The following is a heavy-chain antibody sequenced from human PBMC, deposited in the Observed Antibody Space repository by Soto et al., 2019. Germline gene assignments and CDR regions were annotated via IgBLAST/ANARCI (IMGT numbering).Heavy chain of an antibody. Sequence: QLQLQESCTGLVKPSETLSLTCTVSGGSISSSSYYWGWIRQPPGKGLEWIGSIYYSGSTYYNPSLKSRVTISVDTSKNQFSLKLSSVTAADTAVYYCARRLTERPDFDYWGQGTLVTVSS. CDR1: GGSISSSSYY. CDR3: ARRLTERPDFDY. J-gene: IGHJ4*02. V-gene: IGHV4-39*01. D-gene: IGHD1-1*01. CDR2: IYYSGST.